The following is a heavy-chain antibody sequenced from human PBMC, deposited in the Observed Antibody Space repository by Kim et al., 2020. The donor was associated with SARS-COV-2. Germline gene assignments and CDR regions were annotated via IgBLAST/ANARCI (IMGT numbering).Heavy chain of an antibody. J-gene: IGHJ4*02. D-gene: IGHD2-2*01. CDR2: VGSSGSNT. CDR1: GFTFNSLA. V-gene: IGHV3-23*01. Sequence: GGSLRLSCAASGFTFNSLAMTWVRQTPGEGLEWVSTVGSSGSNTYYAGSVRGRFTISRDNSKNTLYLQMNSLRAEDTAVYYCATHRDAYTWGQGTLVTVSS. CDR3: ATHRDAYT.